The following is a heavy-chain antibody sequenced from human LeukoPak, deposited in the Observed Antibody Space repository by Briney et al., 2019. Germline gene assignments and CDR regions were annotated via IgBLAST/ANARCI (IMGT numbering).Heavy chain of an antibody. D-gene: IGHD3-3*01. CDR2: INNDGSST. Sequence: GGSLRLSCAASGFIFSDHWMHWVRQAPGKGLVWLSRINNDGSSTIYADSVKGRFTFSRDNAENTLFLEMSSLRVEDTAVYYCERERNNFWSGHHSIFDSWGQGTLVTVSS. J-gene: IGHJ4*02. CDR3: ERERNNFWSGHHSIFDS. CDR1: GFIFSDHW. V-gene: IGHV3-74*01.